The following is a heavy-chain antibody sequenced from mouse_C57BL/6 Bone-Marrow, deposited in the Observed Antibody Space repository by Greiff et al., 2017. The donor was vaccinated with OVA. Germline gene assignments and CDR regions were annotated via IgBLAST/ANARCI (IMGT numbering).Heavy chain of an antibody. V-gene: IGHV5-17*01. CDR3: ARPHYYGSPYAMDY. Sequence: EVMLVESGGGLVKPGGSLKLSCAASGFTFSDYGMHWVRQAPEKGLEWVAYISSGSSTIYYADTVKGRFTISRDNAKNTLFLQMTSLRSEDTAMYYCARPHYYGSPYAMDYWGQGTSVTVSS. J-gene: IGHJ4*01. CDR1: GFTFSDYG. CDR2: ISSGSSTI. D-gene: IGHD1-1*01.